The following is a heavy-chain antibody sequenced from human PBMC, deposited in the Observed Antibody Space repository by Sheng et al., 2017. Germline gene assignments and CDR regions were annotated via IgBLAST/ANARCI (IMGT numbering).Heavy chain of an antibody. J-gene: IGHJ3*02. V-gene: IGHV1-69*10. CDR3: ARLRSDAFDI. CDR1: GDTFRSYV. Sequence: QVQLVQSGAEVKKPGSSVKVSCKASGDTFRSYVIAWVRQAPGQRLEWMGVILPILGVVNYAQKFQGAVTITADKSTTTAFMELSSLTSEDTAVYYCARLRSDAFDIRGQGTMVTVSS. CDR2: ILPILGVV.